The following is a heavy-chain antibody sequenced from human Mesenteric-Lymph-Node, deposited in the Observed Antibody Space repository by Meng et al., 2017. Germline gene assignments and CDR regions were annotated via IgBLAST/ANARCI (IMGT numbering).Heavy chain of an antibody. CDR1: GYTFTSYY. J-gene: IGHJ6*02. V-gene: IGHV1-2*02. Sequence: ASVKVSCKASGYTFTSYYMHWVRQAPGQGLEWMGWINPDSGDTHYAQKFQGRVTMTRDTSISTSYVELTRLTSDDTAPYYCVRTGFYYYGMDVWGQGTTVTRLL. CDR3: VRTGFYYYGMDV. D-gene: IGHD3-10*01. CDR2: INPDSGDT.